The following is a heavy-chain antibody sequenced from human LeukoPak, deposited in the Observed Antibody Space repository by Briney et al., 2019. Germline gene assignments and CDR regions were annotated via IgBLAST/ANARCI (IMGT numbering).Heavy chain of an antibody. Sequence: PSETLSLTCTVSGGSISSYYWSWIRQPPGKGLEWIGYIYYSGSTNYNPSLKSRVTISVDASKNQFSLKLSSVTAADTAVYYCARGEGQVVTAMGYWGQGTLVTVSS. V-gene: IGHV4-59*01. CDR3: ARGEGQVVTAMGY. CDR2: IYYSGST. D-gene: IGHD2-21*02. CDR1: GGSISSYY. J-gene: IGHJ4*02.